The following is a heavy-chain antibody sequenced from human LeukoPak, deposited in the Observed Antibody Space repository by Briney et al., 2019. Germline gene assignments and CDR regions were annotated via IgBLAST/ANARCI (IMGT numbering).Heavy chain of an antibody. Sequence: SETLSLTCTVSGGSISSYYWSWIRQPAGKGLEWIGRIYTSGSTNYNPSLKSRVTMSVDTSKNQFSLKLSSVTAADTAVYYCARDRYDFWSGYYWFDPWSQGTLVTVSS. D-gene: IGHD3-3*01. V-gene: IGHV4-4*07. CDR3: ARDRYDFWSGYYWFDP. J-gene: IGHJ5*02. CDR2: IYTSGST. CDR1: GGSISSYY.